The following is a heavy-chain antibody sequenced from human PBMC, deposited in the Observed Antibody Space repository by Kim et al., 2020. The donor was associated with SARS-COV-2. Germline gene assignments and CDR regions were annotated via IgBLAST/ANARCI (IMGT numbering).Heavy chain of an antibody. CDR2: LKYDGSIE. CDR3: AREIPGGACFFYY. D-gene: IGHD2-15*01. CDR1: GFTFSTYW. Sequence: GGSLRLSCAASGFTFSTYWMSWVRQAPGKGLEKVANLKYDGSIEYYLDSVKGRFTISRDNARSSLYLQMNSLKGDDTAVYYCAREIPGGACFFYYWGQGILVTVSS. J-gene: IGHJ4*02. V-gene: IGHV3-7*03.